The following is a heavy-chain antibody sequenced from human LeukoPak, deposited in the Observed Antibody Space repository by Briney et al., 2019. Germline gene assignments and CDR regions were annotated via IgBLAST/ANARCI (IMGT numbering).Heavy chain of an antibody. CDR1: GGTFSSYT. CDR2: IIPILGIA. D-gene: IGHD1-20*01. V-gene: IGHV1-69*02. CDR3: ALRYNWNDVLLDY. J-gene: IGHJ4*02. Sequence: SVKVSCKASGGTFSSYTISWVRQAPGQGLEWMGRIIPILGIANYAQKFQGRVTITADKSTGTAYMELSSLRSEDTAVYYCALRYNWNDVLLDYWGQGTLVTVSS.